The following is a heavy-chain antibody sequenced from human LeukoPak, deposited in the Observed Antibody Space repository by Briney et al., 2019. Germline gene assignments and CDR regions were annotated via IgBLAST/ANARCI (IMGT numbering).Heavy chain of an antibody. CDR2: ISTGGSTI. CDR3: ARDRSPRYYYGSGSYFPYYFDY. Sequence: GGSLRLSCAASGFTFSDYYMSWIRQAPGKGLEWVSYISTGGSTIYYVDSVRGRFTVSRDNAKNSLYLQMNSLRAEDTAVYYCARDRSPRYYYGSGSYFPYYFDYWGQGTLVTVSS. CDR1: GFTFSDYY. D-gene: IGHD3-10*01. J-gene: IGHJ4*02. V-gene: IGHV3-11*04.